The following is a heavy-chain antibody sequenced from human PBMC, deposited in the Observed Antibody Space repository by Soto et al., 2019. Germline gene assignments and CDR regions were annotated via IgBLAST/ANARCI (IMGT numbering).Heavy chain of an antibody. V-gene: IGHV3-30-3*01. Sequence: GGSLRLSCAASGFTFSSYAMHWVRQAPGKGLEWVAVISYDGSNKYYADSVKGRFTISRDNSKNTLYLQMNSLRAEDTAVYYCARDHLRWAGWGGPHYYYYGMDVWGTGPTVTVSS. CDR1: GFTFSSYA. J-gene: IGHJ6*04. D-gene: IGHD3-16*01. CDR2: ISYDGSNK. CDR3: ARDHLRWAGWGGPHYYYYGMDV.